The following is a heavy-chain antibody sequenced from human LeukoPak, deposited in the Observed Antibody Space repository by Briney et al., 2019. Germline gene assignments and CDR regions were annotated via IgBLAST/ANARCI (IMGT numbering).Heavy chain of an antibody. CDR2: ISYDGSNK. CDR1: GFTFSSYA. Sequence: GGSLRLSCAASGFTFSSYAMHWVRQAPGKGLEWVAVISYDGSNKYYADSVKGRFTISRDNSKNTLYLQMNSLRAEDTAVYYCARDVSRGYWGQGTLVTVSS. V-gene: IGHV3-30*01. CDR3: ARDVSRGY. J-gene: IGHJ4*02. D-gene: IGHD6-13*01.